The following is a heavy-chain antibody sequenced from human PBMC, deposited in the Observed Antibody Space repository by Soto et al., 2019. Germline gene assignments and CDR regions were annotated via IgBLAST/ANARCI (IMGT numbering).Heavy chain of an antibody. CDR3: AASSTVTQKYYYYGMDV. D-gene: IGHD2-2*01. CDR2: IYWDDDK. J-gene: IGHJ6*02. V-gene: IGHV2-5*02. Sequence: QITLKESGPTLVKPTQTLTLTCTFSGFSLSTSGVGVGWIRQPPGKALEWLALIYWDDDKRYSPSLKSRLTITKDTSKNQVVLTMTNMDPVDTATYYCAASSTVTQKYYYYGMDVWGQGTTVTVSS. CDR1: GFSLSTSGVG.